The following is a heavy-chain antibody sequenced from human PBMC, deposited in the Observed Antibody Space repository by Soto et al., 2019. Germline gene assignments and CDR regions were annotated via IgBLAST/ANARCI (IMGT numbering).Heavy chain of an antibody. J-gene: IGHJ4*02. Sequence: QVHLVESGGGVVQPGRSLRLSCAASGFTFGSYAMHWVRQAPGGAREWVAVISYDGFNRYYAESVKGRFTISRDNSKNTLYLQMDNLKPDDAAVYFCAGVEDEGGSFYDWGQGTLVTVSS. V-gene: IGHV3-30*01. CDR3: AGVEDEGGSFYD. D-gene: IGHD1-26*01. CDR2: ISYDGFNR. CDR1: GFTFGSYA.